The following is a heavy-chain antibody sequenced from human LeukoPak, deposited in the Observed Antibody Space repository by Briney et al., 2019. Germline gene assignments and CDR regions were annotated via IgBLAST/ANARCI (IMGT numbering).Heavy chain of an antibody. Sequence: ASVKVSCKASGYIFTSYGISWVRQAPGQGLEWMRWISPYNGNANHAQKLQGRVTMTTDTSMNTAYMESRSLRSDDTAVYYCAREGITGTKLFDYWGQGTLVTVSS. CDR3: AREGITGTKLFDY. J-gene: IGHJ4*02. D-gene: IGHD1-7*01. V-gene: IGHV1-18*01. CDR2: ISPYNGNA. CDR1: GYIFTSYG.